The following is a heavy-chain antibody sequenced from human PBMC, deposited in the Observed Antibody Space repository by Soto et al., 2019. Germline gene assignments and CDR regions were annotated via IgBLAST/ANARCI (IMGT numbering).Heavy chain of an antibody. D-gene: IGHD2-15*01. Sequence: ASVKVSCKVSGYTLTELSMHWVRQAPGKRLEWMGWINADNGKTKYSQKFQGRVTITRDTSASTAYMELSSLRSEDTAVYYCARDLGGWPDYWGQGTLVTVS. V-gene: IGHV1-3*01. J-gene: IGHJ4*02. CDR1: GYTLTELS. CDR2: INADNGKT. CDR3: ARDLGGWPDY.